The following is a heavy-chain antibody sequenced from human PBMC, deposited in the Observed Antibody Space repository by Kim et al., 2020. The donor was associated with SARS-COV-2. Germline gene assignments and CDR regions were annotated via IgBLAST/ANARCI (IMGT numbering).Heavy chain of an antibody. J-gene: IGHJ4*02. Sequence: YNPARKSRVTISVETSKNQFSLKVSSVTAADTAVYYCARGEHDSSGYYNGWGQGTLVTVSS. D-gene: IGHD3-22*01. CDR3: ARGEHDSSGYYNG. V-gene: IGHV4-30-2*05.